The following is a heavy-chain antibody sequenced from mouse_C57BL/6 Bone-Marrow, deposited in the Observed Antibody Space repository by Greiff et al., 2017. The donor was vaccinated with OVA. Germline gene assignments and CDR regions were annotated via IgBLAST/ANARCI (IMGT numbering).Heavy chain of an antibody. V-gene: IGHV1-55*01. Sequence: VKLQQPGAELVKPGASVKMSCKASGYTFTSYWITWVKQRPGQGLEWIGDIYPGSGSTNYNEKFKSKATLTVDTSSSTAYMQLSSLTSEDSAVYYCARPFYYGSRGAMDYWGQGTSVTVSS. D-gene: IGHD1-1*01. CDR3: ARPFYYGSRGAMDY. CDR2: IYPGSGST. J-gene: IGHJ4*01. CDR1: GYTFTSYW.